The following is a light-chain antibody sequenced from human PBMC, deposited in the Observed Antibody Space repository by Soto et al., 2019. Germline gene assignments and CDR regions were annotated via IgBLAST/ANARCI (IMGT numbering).Light chain of an antibody. V-gene: IGKV1-12*01. CDR2: AAS. CDR3: QQANSFPHT. CDR1: QGISSW. Sequence: DIQMTQSPSSVSASVGDRVTITCRASQGISSWLAWYQQKPWKATKLLIYAASSLQSGVPSRFSGSGSWTYFPLTISSMQAEDFAAHYCQQANSFPHTFGQGTKLEIK. J-gene: IGKJ2*01.